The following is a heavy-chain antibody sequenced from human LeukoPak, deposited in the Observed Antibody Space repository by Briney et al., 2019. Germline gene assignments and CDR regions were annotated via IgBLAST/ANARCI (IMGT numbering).Heavy chain of an antibody. J-gene: IGHJ6*03. D-gene: IGHD3-22*01. CDR2: MNHSGST. CDR3: ARGRQDVTMIVVVMTAVSYYLDV. V-gene: IGHV4-34*01. Sequence: SETLSLTCAVYGVSFSGYYWTWIRQTPEKGLERIGEMNHSGSTNYNPSLKSRVTISVDTSRNQFSLELSSVTAADTAVYYCARGRQDVTMIVVVMTAVSYYLDVWGKGTTVTVS. CDR1: GVSFSGYY.